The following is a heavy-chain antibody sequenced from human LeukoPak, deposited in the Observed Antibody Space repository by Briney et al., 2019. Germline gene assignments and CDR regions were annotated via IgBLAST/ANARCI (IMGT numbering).Heavy chain of an antibody. Sequence: GRSLRLSCVASGFTFDDYAMHWVRQAPGKGLEWVSGIGWNSGSIGYADSVKGRFTISRDNAKNSLYLQMNSLRAEDTAVYYCARAGRYYYDSSGYYYDAFDIWGQGTMVTVSS. D-gene: IGHD3-22*01. CDR3: ARAGRYYYDSSGYYYDAFDI. V-gene: IGHV3-9*01. CDR1: GFTFDDYA. J-gene: IGHJ3*02. CDR2: IGWNSGSI.